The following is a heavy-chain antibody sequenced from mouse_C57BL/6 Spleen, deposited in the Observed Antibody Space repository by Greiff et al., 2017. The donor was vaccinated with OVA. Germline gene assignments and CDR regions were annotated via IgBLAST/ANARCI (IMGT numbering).Heavy chain of an antibody. CDR1: GYTFTSYW. Sequence: VQLQQPGAELVRPGTSVKLSCKASGYTFTSYWMHWVKQRPGQGLEWIGVIDPSDSYTNYNQKFKGKATLTVDKSSSTAYMQLSSLTSEDSAVYYCARKGAYGNWYFDVWGTGTTVTVSS. J-gene: IGHJ1*03. CDR3: ARKGAYGNWYFDV. V-gene: IGHV1-59*01. D-gene: IGHD2-1*01. CDR2: IDPSDSYT.